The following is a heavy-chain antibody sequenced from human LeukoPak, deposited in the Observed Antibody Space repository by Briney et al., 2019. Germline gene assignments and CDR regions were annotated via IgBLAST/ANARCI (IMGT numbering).Heavy chain of an antibody. J-gene: IGHJ4*02. V-gene: IGHV5-51*01. D-gene: IGHD2/OR15-2a*01. Sequence: GESLKISCKGSGYSSISAYWIGGVREMPGKGGEWVGRIYLGDSHSSHSPSSFQGQVTISADKSITTAYLQWSSLKASDSAMYYCVSAVHGTTSFDQWGQGILVTVPS. CDR1: GYSSISAYW. CDR2: IYLGDSHS. CDR3: VSAVHGTTSFDQ.